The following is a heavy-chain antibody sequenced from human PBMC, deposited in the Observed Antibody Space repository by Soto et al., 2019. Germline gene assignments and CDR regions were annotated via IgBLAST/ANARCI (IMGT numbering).Heavy chain of an antibody. V-gene: IGHV3-74*01. CDR2: INSDGSST. CDR1: GSTFSNDW. CDR3: ARDRSYSLDV. J-gene: IGHJ6*02. Sequence: GGSLRLSCAVSGSTFSNDWMHWVRRAPGKGLVWVSHINSDGSSTNYADFVKGRFTIARDNAKNTVYLQMNSLRAEDTAVYYCARDRSYSLDVWAQGTTVTVSS.